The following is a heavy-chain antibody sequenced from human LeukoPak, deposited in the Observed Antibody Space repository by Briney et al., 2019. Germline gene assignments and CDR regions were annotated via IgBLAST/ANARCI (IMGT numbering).Heavy chain of an antibody. CDR3: AKVQLVRYYYGMDV. CDR2: ISSSSSYI. J-gene: IGHJ6*02. CDR1: GFTFSSYS. D-gene: IGHD6-6*01. V-gene: IGHV3-21*01. Sequence: GGPLRLSCAASGFTFSSYSMNWVRQAPGKGLEWVSSISSSSSYIYYADSVKGRFTISRDNAKNSLYLQMNSLGAEDTAVYYCAKVQLVRYYYGMDVWGQGTTVTVSS.